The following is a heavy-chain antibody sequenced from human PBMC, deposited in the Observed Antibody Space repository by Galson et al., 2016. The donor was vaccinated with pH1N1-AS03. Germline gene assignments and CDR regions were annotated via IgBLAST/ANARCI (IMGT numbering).Heavy chain of an antibody. CDR2: ITGVGVT. Sequence: SLRLSCAASGFAFRSHSMNWVRQAPGKGLERISYITGVGVTMYGDSVRGRFVLSRDNAKNSVSLQMNSLRAEDTAIYYCTRDGTDTYFDFDFWGQGTLVTVSS. D-gene: IGHD2/OR15-2a*01. CDR3: TRDGTDTYFDFDF. V-gene: IGHV3-48*03. J-gene: IGHJ4*02. CDR1: GFAFRSHS.